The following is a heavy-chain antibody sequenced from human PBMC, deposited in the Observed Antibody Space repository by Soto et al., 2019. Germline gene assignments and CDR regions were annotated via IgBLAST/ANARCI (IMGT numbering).Heavy chain of an antibody. CDR1: GGSISSSSYY. J-gene: IGHJ3*02. Sequence: SETLSLTCTVSGGSISSSSYYWGWIRQPPGKGLEWIGSIYYSGSTYYNPSLKSRVTISVDTSKNQFSLKLSSVTAADTAVYYCASRKTGDREAAFDIWGQGTMVTVSS. V-gene: IGHV4-39*07. D-gene: IGHD7-27*01. CDR3: ASRKTGDREAAFDI. CDR2: IYYSGST.